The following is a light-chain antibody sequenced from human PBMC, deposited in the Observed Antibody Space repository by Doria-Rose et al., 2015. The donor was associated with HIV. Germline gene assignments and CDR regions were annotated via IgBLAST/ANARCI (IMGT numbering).Light chain of an antibody. CDR1: NIESES. J-gene: IGLJ3*02. V-gene: IGLV3-21*02. Sequence: VLTQPPSVSVAPGQTARATCGEKNIESESAHWYQQKAGQAPVLVVYDDSDRPSGIPERFSGPNSGNTATLTISRIEAGDEADYYCQVRDSSSDHWVFGGGTKLTVL. CDR2: DDS. CDR3: QVRDSSSDHWV.